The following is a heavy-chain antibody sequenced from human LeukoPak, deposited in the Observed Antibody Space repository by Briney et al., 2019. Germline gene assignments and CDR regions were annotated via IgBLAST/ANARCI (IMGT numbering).Heavy chain of an antibody. CDR2: INHSGST. CDR3: ARGLSAPWQNYYMDV. CDR1: GGSFSDYY. V-gene: IGHV4-34*01. D-gene: IGHD5-12*01. J-gene: IGHJ6*03. Sequence: TSETLSLTCAVYGGSFSDYYWSWIRQPPGKGLEWIGEINHSGSTNYNPSLKSRVTISVDTSKNQFSLKLSSVTAADTAVYYCARGLSAPWQNYYMDVWGKGTTVTVSS.